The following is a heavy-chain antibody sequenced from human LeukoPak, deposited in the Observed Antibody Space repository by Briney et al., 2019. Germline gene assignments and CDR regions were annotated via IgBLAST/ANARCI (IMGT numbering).Heavy chain of an antibody. V-gene: IGHV4-34*01. Sequence: PSETLSLTCAVYGGSFSGYYLSWIRQPPGKGLEWIGEINHSGSTNYNPSLKSRVTISVDTSKNQFSLKLSSVTAADTAVYYCARQRDKWELGGGYFDYWGQGTLVTVSS. J-gene: IGHJ4*02. CDR3: ARQRDKWELGGGYFDY. CDR1: GGSFSGYY. D-gene: IGHD1-26*01. CDR2: INHSGST.